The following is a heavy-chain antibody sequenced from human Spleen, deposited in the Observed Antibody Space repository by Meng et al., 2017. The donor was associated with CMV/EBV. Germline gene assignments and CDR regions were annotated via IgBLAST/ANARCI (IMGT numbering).Heavy chain of an antibody. CDR3: AKSQLPSGRISGGRFDH. Sequence: GESLKISCAASGFTFSTYAMNWVRQAPGKGLEWVSGISGSGSSTYYADSVKGRFTISRDNSKNTLYLQMNSLRVEDTAVYYCAKSQLPSGRISGGRFDHGGQGTLVTVSS. CDR2: ISGSGSST. J-gene: IGHJ4*02. D-gene: IGHD3-10*01. V-gene: IGHV3-23*01. CDR1: GFTFSTYA.